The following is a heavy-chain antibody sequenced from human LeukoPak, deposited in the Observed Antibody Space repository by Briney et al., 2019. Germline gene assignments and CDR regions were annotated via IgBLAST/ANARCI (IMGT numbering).Heavy chain of an antibody. CDR3: ARGRGSSSWYYGAFDI. J-gene: IGHJ3*02. Sequence: ASVKVSCKASGYTFTGYYMHWVRQAPGQGLEWMGWINPNSSGTNYAQKFQGRVTMTRDTSISTAYMELSRLRSDDTAVYYCARGRGSSSWYYGAFDIWGQGTMVTVSS. CDR2: INPNSSGT. V-gene: IGHV1-2*02. D-gene: IGHD6-13*01. CDR1: GYTFTGYY.